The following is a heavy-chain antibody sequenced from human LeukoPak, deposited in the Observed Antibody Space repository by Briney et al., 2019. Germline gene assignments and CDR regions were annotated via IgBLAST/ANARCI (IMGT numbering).Heavy chain of an antibody. Sequence: SETLSLTCAVYGGSFSVYYWGWIRQPPGKGLEWVGSIYHSGSTYYNPSLKSRVTISVDTSKNQFSLKLSSVTAADTAVYYCAKTDGQGYYFDYWGQGTLVTVSS. J-gene: IGHJ4*02. V-gene: IGHV4-38-2*01. CDR3: AKTDGQGYYFDY. CDR2: IYHSGST. CDR1: GGSFSVYY.